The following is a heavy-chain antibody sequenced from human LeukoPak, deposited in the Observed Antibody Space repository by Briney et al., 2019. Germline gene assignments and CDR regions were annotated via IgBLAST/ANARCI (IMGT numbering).Heavy chain of an antibody. J-gene: IGHJ6*03. CDR1: GGTFSSYA. V-gene: IGHV1-69*13. D-gene: IGHD3-9*01. CDR2: IIPIFGTA. Sequence: ASVKVSGKASGGTFSSYAISWMRQAPGQGLEWMGGIIPIFGTANYAQKFQGRVTITADESTSTAYMELCSLRSEDTAVYYCARVGDILTQIYYMDVWGKGTTVTVSS. CDR3: ARVGDILTQIYYMDV.